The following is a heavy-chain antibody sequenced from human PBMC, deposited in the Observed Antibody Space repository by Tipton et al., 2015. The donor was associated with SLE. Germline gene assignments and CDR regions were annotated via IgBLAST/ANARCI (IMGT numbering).Heavy chain of an antibody. V-gene: IGHV4-38-2*02. CDR1: GYSISSGYY. D-gene: IGHD3-10*01. Sequence: TLSLTCTVSGYSISSGYYWGWIRQPPGKGLEWIGSIYHSGSTKFNPSLKSRVSISLDTSKNQFSLKLSSVTAADTAVYYCARLLGPQEGVQGVINEVDYWGQGTLVTVSS. J-gene: IGHJ4*02. CDR3: ARLLGPQEGVQGVINEVDY. CDR2: IYHSGST.